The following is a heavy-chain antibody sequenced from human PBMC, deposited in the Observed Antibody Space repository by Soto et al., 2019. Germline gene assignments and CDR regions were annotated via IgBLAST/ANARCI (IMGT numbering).Heavy chain of an antibody. D-gene: IGHD6-13*01. V-gene: IGHV1-18*01. Sequence: ASVKVSCKASGYTFTSYGISWVRQATGQGLEWMGWISAYNGNTNYAQKLQGRVTMTTDTSTSTAYMELRSLRSDDTAVYYCARDVPGIAAAAPEKIRRFDYWGQGTLVTVSS. CDR2: ISAYNGNT. CDR1: GYTFTSYG. J-gene: IGHJ4*02. CDR3: ARDVPGIAAAAPEKIRRFDY.